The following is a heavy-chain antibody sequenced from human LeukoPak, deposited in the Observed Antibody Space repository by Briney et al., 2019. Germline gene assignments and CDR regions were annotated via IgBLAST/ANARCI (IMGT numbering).Heavy chain of an antibody. CDR3: ARGRRCSSTSCSIWFDP. CDR2: INHSGST. D-gene: IGHD2-2*01. J-gene: IGHJ5*02. Sequence: PSETLSLTCAVYGGXFSGYYWSWIRQPPGKGREWIGEINHSGSTNYNPSLKSRVTVSVDTSKNQFSLKLSSLTAADTAVYYCARGRRCSSTSCSIWFDPWGQGTLVTVSS. CDR1: GGXFSGYY. V-gene: IGHV4-34*01.